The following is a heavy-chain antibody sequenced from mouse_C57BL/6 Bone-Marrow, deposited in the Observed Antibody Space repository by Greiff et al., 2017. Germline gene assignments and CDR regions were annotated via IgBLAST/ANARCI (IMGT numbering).Heavy chain of an antibody. CDR2: IDPSDSYT. D-gene: IGHD4-1*01. CDR3: ARRTGAYYFDY. CDR1: GYTFTSYW. V-gene: IGHV1-69*01. J-gene: IGHJ2*01. Sequence: QVQLQQPGAELVMPGASVKLSCKASGYTFTSYWMHWVKQRPGQGLEWIGEIDPSDSYTNYNQKFKGKYTLTVDKSSSTAYMQLSSLTSEDSAVYYCARRTGAYYFDYWGQGTTLTVSS.